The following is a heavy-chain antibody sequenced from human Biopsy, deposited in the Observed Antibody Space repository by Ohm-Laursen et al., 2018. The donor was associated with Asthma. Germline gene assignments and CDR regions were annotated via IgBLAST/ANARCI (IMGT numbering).Heavy chain of an antibody. CDR2: ISVYNVNT. CDR1: GYTLNSAG. V-gene: IGHV1-18*01. CDR3: ARAVDYSHYYGIDV. J-gene: IGHJ6*02. Sequence: ASENVSYMNSGYTLNSAGITWGRQAPGQGLEWMGWISVYNVNTKFAQKLQVRVTIITDTSTSTAYMELRSLRSDDTAVYFCARAVDYSHYYGIDVWGQGTTVTVS. D-gene: IGHD3-10*01.